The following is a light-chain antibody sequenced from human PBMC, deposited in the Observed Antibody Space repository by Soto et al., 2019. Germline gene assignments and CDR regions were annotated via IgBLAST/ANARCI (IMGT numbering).Light chain of an antibody. CDR2: SSS. J-gene: IGKJ1*01. Sequence: EIVLTQSPGTLSLSPGERATFSCRASESLSSNYLAWYQQKPGQAPRLLIYSSSSRATGVPDRFSGSASGTDFTLSVSRLEPEDFAVYYCHQFASSRWTFGRGTKVEIK. CDR1: ESLSSNY. CDR3: HQFASSRWT. V-gene: IGKV3-20*01.